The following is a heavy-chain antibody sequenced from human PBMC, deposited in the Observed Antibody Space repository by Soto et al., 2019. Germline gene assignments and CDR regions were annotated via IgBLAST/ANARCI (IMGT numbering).Heavy chain of an antibody. V-gene: IGHV1-18*04. Sequence: ASVKVSCKASGYTFTSYAISWVRQAPGQGLELMGWISGYNGNTNYAQKLQGRVTMTTDTSTSTAYMELRNLRSDDTAVYYCATSTINMIRGVIYFYYGVDVWGQGTKVPVSS. CDR2: ISGYNGNT. CDR1: GYTFTSYA. J-gene: IGHJ6*02. D-gene: IGHD3-10*01. CDR3: ATSTINMIRGVIYFYYGVDV.